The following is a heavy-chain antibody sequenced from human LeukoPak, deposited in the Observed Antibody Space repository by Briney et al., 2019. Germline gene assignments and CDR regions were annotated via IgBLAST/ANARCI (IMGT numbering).Heavy chain of an antibody. CDR2: ISYDGSNK. V-gene: IGHV3-30*18. D-gene: IGHD3-10*01. CDR1: GFTFSSYG. CDR3: AKGDNYGSGSYYIPDYFDY. Sequence: PGGSLRLSCAASGFTFSSYGMHWVRQAPGKGLEWVAVISYDGSNKYYADSVKGRFTISRDNSKNTLYLQMNSLRAEDTAVYYCAKGDNYGSGSYYIPDYFDYWGQGTLVTVSS. J-gene: IGHJ4*02.